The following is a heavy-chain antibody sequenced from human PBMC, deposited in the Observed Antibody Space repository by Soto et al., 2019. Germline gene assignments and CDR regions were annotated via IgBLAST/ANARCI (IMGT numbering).Heavy chain of an antibody. CDR1: GGSFSGYY. V-gene: IGHV4-34*01. J-gene: IGHJ6*02. CDR2: INHSGST. Sequence: SETLSLTCAVYGGSFSGYYWSWIRQPPGKGLEWIGEINHSGSTNYNPSLKSRVTISVDTSKNQFSLKLSSVTAADTAVYYCARGGGYCSSTSCYIYYYYYGMDVWGQGTTVTSP. CDR3: ARGGGYCSSTSCYIYYYYYGMDV. D-gene: IGHD2-2*02.